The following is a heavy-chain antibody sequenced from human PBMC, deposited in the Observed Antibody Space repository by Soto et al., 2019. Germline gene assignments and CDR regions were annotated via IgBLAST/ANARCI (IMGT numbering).Heavy chain of an antibody. CDR1: GFTFFAYW. Sequence: EVQLVESGGGIVQPGGSLRLSCAASGFTFFAYWIHWVRQVPGKGLVWVSRINSDGSHTSYADSVRGRFTISRDNSKNPLYLQMNSLTAEETAVYSCAKEGDFGDYAGENWFDSWGQGSLVTFSS. CDR2: INSDGSHT. J-gene: IGHJ5*01. D-gene: IGHD4-17*01. V-gene: IGHV3-74*01. CDR3: AKEGDFGDYAGENWFDS.